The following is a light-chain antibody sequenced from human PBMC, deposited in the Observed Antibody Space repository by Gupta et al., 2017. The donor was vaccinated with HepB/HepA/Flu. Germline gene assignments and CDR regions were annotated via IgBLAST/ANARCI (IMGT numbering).Light chain of an antibody. CDR1: QSVSSN. Sequence: EIVMTQSPATLSVSPGERATLSCRASQSVSSNLAWYQQKPGQAPRLLIYGASTRATGIPARFSGSGSGTEFTLTISSLQSEDFAVYYCQQYNNWPRLYTFGQGTKLE. V-gene: IGKV3-15*01. CDR2: GAS. J-gene: IGKJ2*01. CDR3: QQYNNWPRLYT.